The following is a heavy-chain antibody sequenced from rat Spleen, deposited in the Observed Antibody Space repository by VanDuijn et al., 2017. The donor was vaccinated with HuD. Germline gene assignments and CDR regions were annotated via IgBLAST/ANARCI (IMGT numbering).Heavy chain of an antibody. CDR2: MSTGGGTT. D-gene: IGHD1-4*01. CDR1: GFTFSNFF. CDR3: ARVAGGYFDY. Sequence: EVKLVESGGGLVQPGRSIKLSCAASGFTFSNFFLAGVHQAQTQGLEWVASMSTGGGTTYSRDSVKGPFTISRDNAKSTLYLQMDSLRSQDTATYYCARVAGGYFDYWGQGFLVTVSS. V-gene: IGHV5-25*01. J-gene: IGHJ2*01.